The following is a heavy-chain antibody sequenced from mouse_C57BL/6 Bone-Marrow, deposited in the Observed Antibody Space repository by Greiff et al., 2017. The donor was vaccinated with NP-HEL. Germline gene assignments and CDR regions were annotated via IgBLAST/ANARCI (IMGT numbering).Heavy chain of an antibody. D-gene: IGHD2-4*01. CDR2: INPYNGGT. CDR1: GYTFTDYY. V-gene: IGHV1-19*01. Sequence: VQLQQSGPVLVKPGASVKMSCKASGYTFTDYYMNWVKQSHGKSLEWIGVINPYNGGTSYNQKFKGKATLTVDKSSSTAYMELNSLTSEDSAVYYCATPYDYATYWGQGTLVTVSA. J-gene: IGHJ3*01. CDR3: ATPYDYATY.